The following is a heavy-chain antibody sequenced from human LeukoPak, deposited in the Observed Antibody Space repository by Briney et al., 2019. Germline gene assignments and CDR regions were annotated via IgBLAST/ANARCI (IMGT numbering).Heavy chain of an antibody. Sequence: ASVKVSCKASGYTFTSYGISWVRQAPGQGLEWMGWISVYNGNTNYAQKLQGRVTMTTDTSTSTAYMELRSLRSDDTAVYYCARDQDIVATINWFDPWGQGTLVTVSS. D-gene: IGHD5-12*01. CDR1: GYTFTSYG. CDR2: ISVYNGNT. V-gene: IGHV1-18*01. CDR3: ARDQDIVATINWFDP. J-gene: IGHJ5*02.